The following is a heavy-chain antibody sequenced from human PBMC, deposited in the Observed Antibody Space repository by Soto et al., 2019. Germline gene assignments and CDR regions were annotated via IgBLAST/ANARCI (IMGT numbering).Heavy chain of an antibody. CDR2: IYYSGST. CDR1: GGSISSGGYY. D-gene: IGHD2-2*01. V-gene: IGHV4-31*03. J-gene: IGHJ5*02. Sequence: SETLSLTCTVSGGSISSGGYYWSWIRQHPGKGLEWIGYIYYSGSTYYNPSLKSRVTISVDTSKNQFSLKLSSVTAADTAVYYCARAKPGYCSSTSCYLVWFDPWGQGTLVTVSS. CDR3: ARAKPGYCSSTSCYLVWFDP.